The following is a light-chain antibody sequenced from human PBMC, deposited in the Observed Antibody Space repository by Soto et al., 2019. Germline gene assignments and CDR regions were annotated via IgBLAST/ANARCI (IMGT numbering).Light chain of an antibody. CDR2: GAS. CDR1: QSVSSNY. J-gene: IGKJ4*01. V-gene: IGKV3D-20*02. CDR3: QQRSSWPLT. Sequence: EIVLTQSPGILSLSPGERATLSCRASQSVSSNYLAWYQHKPGQAPRLLIYGASSRATGIPDRFSGSGSGTDFTLTVSNLEPEDFAVYYCQQRSSWPLTFGGGTKVDIK.